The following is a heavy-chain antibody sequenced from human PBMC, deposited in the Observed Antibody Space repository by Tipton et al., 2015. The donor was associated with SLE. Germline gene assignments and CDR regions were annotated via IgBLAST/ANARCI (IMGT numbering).Heavy chain of an antibody. Sequence: LRLSCAIYGGSFSGYYWSWIRQPPGKGLEWIGEINHSGSTNYNPSLKSRVTISRDLSKNEVYLKVRSVTAADTAVYYCATGGAHYSSSPGALDIWGHGTLVTVAS. CDR1: GGSFSGYY. CDR2: INHSGST. V-gene: IGHV4-34*01. J-gene: IGHJ3*02. CDR3: ATGGAHYSSSPGALDI. D-gene: IGHD6-13*01.